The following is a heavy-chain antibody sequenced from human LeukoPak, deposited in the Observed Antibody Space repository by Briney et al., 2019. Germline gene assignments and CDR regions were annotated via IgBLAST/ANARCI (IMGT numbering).Heavy chain of an antibody. CDR2: INPSGGST. V-gene: IGHV1-46*01. CDR3: ARAYDSSGYYFTGFDY. Sequence: ASVKVSCKASGDTLTSYVFSWVRQAPGLGLEWMGIINPSGGSTSYAQKFQGRVTMTRDMSTSTVYMELSSLRSEDTAVYYCARAYDSSGYYFTGFDYWGQGTLVTVSS. D-gene: IGHD3-22*01. CDR1: GDTLTSYV. J-gene: IGHJ4*02.